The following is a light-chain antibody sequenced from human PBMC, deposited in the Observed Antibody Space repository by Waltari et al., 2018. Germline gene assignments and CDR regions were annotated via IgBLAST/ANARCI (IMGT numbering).Light chain of an antibody. CDR2: DAS. J-gene: IGKJ1*01. Sequence: ERATLSCRASQSFTRYLAWYQHKPGQAPRLLIYDASTRAAGIADRFSGSGFGTDFTLTISRLEPEDSAVYYCQHYVRLPVTFGQGTKVEIK. V-gene: IGKV3-20*01. CDR1: QSFTRY. CDR3: QHYVRLPVT.